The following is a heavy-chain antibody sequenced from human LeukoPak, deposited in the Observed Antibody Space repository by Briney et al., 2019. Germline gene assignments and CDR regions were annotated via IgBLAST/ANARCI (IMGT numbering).Heavy chain of an antibody. Sequence: SETLSLTCTVSGGSISSSNYYWGWIRQPPGKGLEWIGTIYYSGTTYYNPSLKSRVTISVDTSKNQFSLKLSSVTAADTAVYYCARNYYYGSGSYNWFDPWGQGTLVTVSS. CDR3: ARNYYYGSGSYNWFDP. V-gene: IGHV4-39*01. CDR2: IYYSGTT. J-gene: IGHJ5*02. D-gene: IGHD3-10*01. CDR1: GGSISSSNYY.